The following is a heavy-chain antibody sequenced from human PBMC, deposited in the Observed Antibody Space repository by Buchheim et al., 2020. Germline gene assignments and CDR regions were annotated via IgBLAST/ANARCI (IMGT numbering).Heavy chain of an antibody. Sequence: EVQLVESGGGLVQPGGSLRLSCAASGLTFSSYWMHWVRQAPGKGLEWVSRINSYGSITRYADSVKGRFTISRDNAKNTLYLQMNSLRAEDTAVYYCAARAVTAGEHWGQGTL. J-gene: IGHJ1*01. V-gene: IGHV3-74*01. CDR2: INSYGSIT. D-gene: IGHD2-21*02. CDR3: AARAVTAGEH. CDR1: GLTFSSYW.